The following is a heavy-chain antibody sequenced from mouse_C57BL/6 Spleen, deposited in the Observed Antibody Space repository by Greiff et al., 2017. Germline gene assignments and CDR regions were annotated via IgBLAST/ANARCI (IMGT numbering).Heavy chain of an antibody. Sequence: EVKLMESGGGLVQPGGSLSLSCAASGFTFTDYYMSWVRQPPGKALEWLGFIRNKANGYTTEYSASVKGRFTISRDNSQSILYLQMNALRAEDSATYYCARSVNWDYWGQGTTLTVSS. CDR1: GFTFTDYY. CDR3: ARSVNWDY. CDR2: IRNKANGYTT. V-gene: IGHV7-3*01. D-gene: IGHD4-1*02. J-gene: IGHJ2*01.